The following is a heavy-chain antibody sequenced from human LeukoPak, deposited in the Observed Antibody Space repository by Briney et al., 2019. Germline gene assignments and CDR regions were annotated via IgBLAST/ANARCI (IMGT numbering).Heavy chain of an antibody. CDR3: ARGPLDDFWSGYYFDY. CDR2: IVVGSGNT. CDR1: GFTFTSSA. J-gene: IGHJ4*02. Sequence: SVKVSCKASGFTFTSSAVQWVRQARGQRLEWIGWIVVGSGNTNYAQKFQERVTITRDMSTSTAYMELSSLRSEDTAVYYCARGPLDDFWSGYYFDYWGQGTLVTVSS. D-gene: IGHD3-3*01. V-gene: IGHV1-58*01.